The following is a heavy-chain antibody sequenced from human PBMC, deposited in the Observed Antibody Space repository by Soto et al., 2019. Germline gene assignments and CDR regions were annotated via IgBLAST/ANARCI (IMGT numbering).Heavy chain of an antibody. Sequence: EVQLVESGGRLVQPGGSLRLSCAASGFMFSAYWMSWVRQDPGKGLEWVATISGGASDKFYVDSVKGRFTISRADSKNTLYLQLNSLRAEDTSVYYCVREDSPRFDSWGQGTLVTVSS. J-gene: IGHJ4*02. CDR2: ISGGASDK. CDR3: VREDSPRFDS. V-gene: IGHV3-7*01. CDR1: GFMFSAYW.